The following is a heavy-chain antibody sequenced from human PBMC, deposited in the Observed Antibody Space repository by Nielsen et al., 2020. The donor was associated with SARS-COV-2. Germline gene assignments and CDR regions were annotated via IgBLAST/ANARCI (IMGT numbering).Heavy chain of an antibody. J-gene: IGHJ6*02. CDR2: INWNGGRT. CDR3: ARDPYYGSGTFRFYGMDL. Sequence: GESLKISCAASGFSFDDDGMSWVRQVPGRGLEWVSGINWNGGRTGYADSVRGRFTISRDNAQSSLYLQMNSLRVEDTALYYCARDPYYGSGTFRFYGMDLWGQGTTVTVSS. V-gene: IGHV3-20*04. D-gene: IGHD3-10*01. CDR1: GFSFDDDG.